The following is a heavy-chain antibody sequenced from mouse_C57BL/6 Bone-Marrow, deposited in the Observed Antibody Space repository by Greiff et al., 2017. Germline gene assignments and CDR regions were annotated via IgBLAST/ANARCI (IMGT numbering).Heavy chain of an antibody. J-gene: IGHJ3*01. V-gene: IGHV1-85*01. CDR1: GYTFTSYD. CDR3: ARRGYDCGAYWFAY. Sequence: QVQLQQSGPELVKPGASVKLSCKASGYTFTSYDINWVKQRPGQGLEWIGWIYPRDGSTKYNEKFKGKATLTVDTSSSTAYMELHSLASEDSAVYFCARRGYDCGAYWFAYWGQGTLLTVSA. D-gene: IGHD2-4*01. CDR2: IYPRDGST.